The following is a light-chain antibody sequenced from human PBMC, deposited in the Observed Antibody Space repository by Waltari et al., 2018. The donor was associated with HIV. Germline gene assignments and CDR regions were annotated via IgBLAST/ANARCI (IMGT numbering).Light chain of an antibody. V-gene: IGKV3-15*01. Sequence: EIVMTQSPATLSVSPGERATLSCRASQSISSNLAWYQQKPGQAPRLLIYGASTRATGIPVRFSGSGSGTEFTLTISSLQSEYFAVYYCQQYNNWPPYTFGQGTTLDIK. CDR2: GAS. J-gene: IGKJ2*01. CDR1: QSISSN. CDR3: QQYNNWPPYT.